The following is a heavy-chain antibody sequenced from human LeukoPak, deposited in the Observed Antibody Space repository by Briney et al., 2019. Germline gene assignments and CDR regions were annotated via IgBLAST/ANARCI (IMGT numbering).Heavy chain of an antibody. J-gene: IGHJ4*02. V-gene: IGHV3-74*01. Sequence: PGGSLRLSCAASRFTFSNYWMHWVRQAPGKGLVWVSRTNTDASQTTYAASVKGRFTISRDNAKNTLYLQMFSLRAEDTAVYYCARDLEACGGDCYSFDYWGQGTLVTVSS. CDR3: ARDLEACGGDCYSFDY. D-gene: IGHD2-21*02. CDR2: TNTDASQT. CDR1: RFTFSNYW.